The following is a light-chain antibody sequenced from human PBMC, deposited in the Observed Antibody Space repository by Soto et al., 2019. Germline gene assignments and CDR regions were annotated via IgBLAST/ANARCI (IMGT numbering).Light chain of an antibody. V-gene: IGLV1-40*01. CDR2: SNS. CDR1: SSNVGAGYD. Sequence: QSVLTQPPSVSGAPGQRVTISCTGSSSNVGAGYDVHWYQQSPGTAPKLLIYSNSNRPSGVHDRFSGFKSGTSASLAITGLQAEDEADYYCQSYDSSLSGYVFGTGTKLTVL. J-gene: IGLJ1*01. CDR3: QSYDSSLSGYV.